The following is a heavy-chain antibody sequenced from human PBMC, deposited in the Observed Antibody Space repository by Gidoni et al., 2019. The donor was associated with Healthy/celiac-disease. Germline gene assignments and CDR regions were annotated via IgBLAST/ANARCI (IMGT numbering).Heavy chain of an antibody. J-gene: IGHJ5*02. CDR1: GGSISRYY. D-gene: IGHD3-3*01. Sequence: QVQLQASGPGLVKPSETLSLTCTVSGGSISRYYWSWIRQPPGKGLEWIVYIYYSGSTNYNPSLKSRVTISVDTSKNQFSLKLSSVTAADTAVYYCARGLQAGDFWSGYSVWFDPWGQGTLVTVSS. CDR3: ARGLQAGDFWSGYSVWFDP. CDR2: IYYSGST. V-gene: IGHV4-59*01.